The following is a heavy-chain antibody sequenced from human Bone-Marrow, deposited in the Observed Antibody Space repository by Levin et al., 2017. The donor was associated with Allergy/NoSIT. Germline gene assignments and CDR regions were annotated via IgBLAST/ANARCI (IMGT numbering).Heavy chain of an antibody. Sequence: SETLSLTCAVYGGSFDNYYWSWIRQPPGKGLEWIGEIHHSGSTNYNPSLKSRVTISVDTSKNQFSLNLNSVTAADTAVYYCARGLSFRYYYDDSDFSFDSWGQGTLVTVSS. CDR2: IHHSGST. J-gene: IGHJ4*02. CDR1: GGSFDNYY. D-gene: IGHD3-22*01. V-gene: IGHV4-34*01. CDR3: ARGLSFRYYYDDSDFSFDS.